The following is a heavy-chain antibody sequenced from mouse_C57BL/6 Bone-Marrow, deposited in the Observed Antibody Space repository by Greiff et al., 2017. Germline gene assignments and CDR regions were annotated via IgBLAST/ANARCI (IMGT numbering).Heavy chain of an antibody. J-gene: IGHJ2*01. Sequence: VQLQQSGAELVRPGASVKLSCTASGFNIKDDYIHWVKQRPEQGLEWIGWIDPEIGDTEYASKFQGKATITSDTSSNTASLQLRSLTSEDTAVYYCSSFEGNYFDFWGQGTPLTVAS. CDR3: SSFEGNYFDF. CDR1: GFNIKDDY. CDR2: IDPEIGDT. V-gene: IGHV14-4*01.